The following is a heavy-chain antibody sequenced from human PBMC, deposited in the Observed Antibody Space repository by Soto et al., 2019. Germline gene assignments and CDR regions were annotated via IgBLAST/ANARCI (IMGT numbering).Heavy chain of an antibody. V-gene: IGHV4-31*03. CDR2: IYYSGST. CDR3: AREGRGITIFGVVTGNWFDP. J-gene: IGHJ5*02. D-gene: IGHD3-3*01. Sequence: KASETLSLTCTVSGGSISSGGYYWSWIRQHPGKGLEWIGYIYYSGSTYYNPSLKSRVTISVDTSKNQFSLKLSSGTAADTAVYYCAREGRGITIFGVVTGNWFDPWGQGTLVTVSS. CDR1: GGSISSGGYY.